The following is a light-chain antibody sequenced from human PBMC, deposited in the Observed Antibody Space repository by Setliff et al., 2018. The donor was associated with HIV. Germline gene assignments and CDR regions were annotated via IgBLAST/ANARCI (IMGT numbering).Light chain of an antibody. CDR3: RSYTSSTPLYV. CDR2: DVS. CDR1: SSDVGTYNF. Sequence: QSVLTQPASVSGSPGQSITISCTGTSSDVGTYNFVSWYQQHTGKGPKLMIYDVSNRPSGVSNRFSGSKSGNTASLTISGXQAADEADYYCRSYTSSTPLYVFGTGXKVTVL. J-gene: IGLJ1*01. V-gene: IGLV2-14*03.